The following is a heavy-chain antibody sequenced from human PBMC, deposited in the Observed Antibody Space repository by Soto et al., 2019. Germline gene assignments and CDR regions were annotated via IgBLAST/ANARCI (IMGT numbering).Heavy chain of an antibody. D-gene: IGHD3-10*01. CDR3: ARDSITLFDP. Sequence: SETLSLTCTVSGGSISSSSYYWGWIRQPPGKGLEWIGSIYYSGSTYYNPSLKSRVTISVDTSKNQFSLKLSSVTAADTAVYYCARDSITLFDPWGQGTLVTVSS. V-gene: IGHV4-39*07. J-gene: IGHJ5*02. CDR1: GGSISSSSYY. CDR2: IYYSGST.